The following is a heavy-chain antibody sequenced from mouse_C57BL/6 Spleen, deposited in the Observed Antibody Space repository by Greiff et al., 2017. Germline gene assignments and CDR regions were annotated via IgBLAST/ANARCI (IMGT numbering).Heavy chain of an antibody. Sequence: VQLQQSGAELVRPGASVKLSCKASGYTFTDYYINWVKQRPGQGLEWIARIYPGSGNTYYNEKFKGKATLTAEKSSSTAYMQLSSLTSEDSAVXCCARRFGAYWGQGTLVTVSA. CDR1: GYTFTDYY. CDR2: IYPGSGNT. CDR3: ARRFGAY. J-gene: IGHJ3*01. V-gene: IGHV1-76*01.